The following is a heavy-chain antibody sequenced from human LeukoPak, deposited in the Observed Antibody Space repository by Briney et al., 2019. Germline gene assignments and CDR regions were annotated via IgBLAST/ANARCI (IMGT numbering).Heavy chain of an antibody. CDR3: ARESSYYGSGSYYYYYYMDV. CDR1: GFTFSSYS. V-gene: IGHV3-21*01. CDR2: ISSSSSYI. D-gene: IGHD3-10*01. Sequence: PGGSLRLSCAASGFTFSSYSMNWVRQAPGKGLEWVSSISSSSSYIYYADSVKGRFTISRDNAKNSLYLQMNSLRAEDTAVYYCARESSYYGSGSYYYYYYMDVWGKGTTVTISS. J-gene: IGHJ6*03.